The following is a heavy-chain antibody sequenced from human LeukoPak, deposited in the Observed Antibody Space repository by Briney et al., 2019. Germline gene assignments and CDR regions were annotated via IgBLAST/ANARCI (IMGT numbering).Heavy chain of an antibody. CDR3: ARLPTGSPLHY. CDR2: ISSDGSST. Sequence: GGSLRLSCAASGLTFSSYWMHWVRQAPGKGLVWVSSISSDGSSTRYADSVKGRFTISRDNAKGTLYLQMNSLRAEDTAVYYCARLPTGSPLHYWGQGTLVTVSS. J-gene: IGHJ4*02. D-gene: IGHD1-14*01. CDR1: GLTFSSYW. V-gene: IGHV3-74*01.